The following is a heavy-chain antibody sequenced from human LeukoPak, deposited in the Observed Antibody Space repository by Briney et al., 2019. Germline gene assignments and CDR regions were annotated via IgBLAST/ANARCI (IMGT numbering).Heavy chain of an antibody. Sequence: SETLSLTCTVSGGSISSYYWGWIRQSPGKGLEWIGSIYHSGSTYYNPSLKSRVTISVDTSKNQFSLKLSSVTAADTAVYYCARVASGYPKIDYWGQGTLVTVSS. CDR2: IYHSGST. V-gene: IGHV4-38-2*02. D-gene: IGHD5-12*01. CDR3: ARVASGYPKIDY. CDR1: GGSISSYY. J-gene: IGHJ4*02.